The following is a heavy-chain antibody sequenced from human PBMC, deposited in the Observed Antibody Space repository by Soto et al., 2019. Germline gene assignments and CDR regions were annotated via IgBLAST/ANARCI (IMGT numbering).Heavy chain of an antibody. CDR3: ARPNDSPDYDWYFDL. J-gene: IGHJ2*01. D-gene: IGHD4-17*01. CDR1: GFTFSNYD. Sequence: GGSMRLSCAASGFTFSNYDMSWVRQAPGKGLEWVSAISDSGGTTYYADSVKGRFTISRDNSKNTLFLQMNSLRVEDTAVYYCARPNDSPDYDWYFDLWGRGTLVTVSS. CDR2: ISDSGGTT. V-gene: IGHV3-23*01.